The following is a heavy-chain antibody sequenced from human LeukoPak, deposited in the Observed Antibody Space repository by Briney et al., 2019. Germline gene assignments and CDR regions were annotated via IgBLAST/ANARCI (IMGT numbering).Heavy chain of an antibody. CDR2: IQYDGSKK. D-gene: IGHD3-10*01. J-gene: IGHJ4*02. Sequence: PGGSLRLSCAASGFTFSSYWMHWVRQAPGKGLVWVTFIQYDGSKKYYADSVKGRFTISRDNSKNTLYLEMNSLRAEDTAVYYCAKDIGSYYDYWGQGILVTVSS. V-gene: IGHV3-30*02. CDR1: GFTFSSYW. CDR3: AKDIGSYYDY.